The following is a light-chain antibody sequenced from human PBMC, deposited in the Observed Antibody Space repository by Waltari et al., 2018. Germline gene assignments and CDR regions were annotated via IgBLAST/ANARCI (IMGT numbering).Light chain of an antibody. Sequence: EIVLTQSPATLSLSPGERATLSCRASQTVRTFLAWYQQKPGQAPRLLIFYASSRATGIPAKFRGSGSGTDFTLTVSNLEPEDFAVYYCQQRSNWPYTFGQGTRVDIK. CDR3: QQRSNWPYT. V-gene: IGKV3-11*01. CDR2: YAS. CDR1: QTVRTF. J-gene: IGKJ2*01.